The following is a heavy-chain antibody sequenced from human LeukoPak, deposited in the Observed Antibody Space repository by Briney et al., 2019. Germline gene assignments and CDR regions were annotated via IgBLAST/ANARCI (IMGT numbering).Heavy chain of an antibody. V-gene: IGHV6-1*01. CDR2: TYYRSKWYN. D-gene: IGHD2-15*01. Sequence: SRTLSLTCAISGDSVSSNSAVWNWIRQSPSRGLKWLGRTYYRSKWYNDYAVSVKSRITIKPDTSKNQFSLQLNSATPEDTAVYYCARLGLGGAFDIWGQGTMVTVSS. CDR1: GDSVSSNSAV. CDR3: ARLGLGGAFDI. J-gene: IGHJ3*02.